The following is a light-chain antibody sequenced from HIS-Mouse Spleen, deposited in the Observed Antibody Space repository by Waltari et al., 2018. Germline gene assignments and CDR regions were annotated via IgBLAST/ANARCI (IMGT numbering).Light chain of an antibody. CDR3: CSYAGSSTYWV. V-gene: IGLV2-23*01. CDR2: EGS. Sequence: QSALTQPASVPGSPGQSITISCTGTSSDVGSYNLVSWYQQHTGKAPKLMIYEGSKRPSGVSNRFSGSKSGNTASLTISGLQAEDEADYYCCSYAGSSTYWVFGGGTKLTVL. J-gene: IGLJ3*02. CDR1: SSDVGSYNL.